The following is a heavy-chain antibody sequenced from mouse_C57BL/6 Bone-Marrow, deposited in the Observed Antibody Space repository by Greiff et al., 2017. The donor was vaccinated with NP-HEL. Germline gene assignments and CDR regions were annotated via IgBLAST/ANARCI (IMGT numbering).Heavy chain of an antibody. Sequence: DVKLVESGGGLVQSGRSLRLSCATSGFTFSDFYMEWVRQAPGKGLEWIAASRNKANDYTTEYSASVKGRFIVSRDTSQSILYLQMNALRAEDTAIYYCARDGWQSGTGYYAMDYWGQGTSVTVSS. CDR3: ARDGWQSGTGYYAMDY. CDR1: GFTFSDFY. D-gene: IGHD3-3*01. J-gene: IGHJ4*01. CDR2: SRNKANDYTT. V-gene: IGHV7-1*01.